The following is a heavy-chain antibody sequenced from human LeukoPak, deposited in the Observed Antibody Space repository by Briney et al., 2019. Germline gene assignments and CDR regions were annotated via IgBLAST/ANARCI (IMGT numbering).Heavy chain of an antibody. CDR2: IIPIFGTA. D-gene: IGHD6-13*01. V-gene: IGHV1-69*01. J-gene: IGHJ4*02. Sequence: GSSVKVSCKASGGTFSSYAISWVRQAPGQGLEWMGGIIPIFGTANYAQKFQGRVTITADESTSAAYMELSSLRSEDTAVYYCARDRLAAAGTLDYWGQGTLVTVSS. CDR3: ARDRLAAAGTLDY. CDR1: GGTFSSYA.